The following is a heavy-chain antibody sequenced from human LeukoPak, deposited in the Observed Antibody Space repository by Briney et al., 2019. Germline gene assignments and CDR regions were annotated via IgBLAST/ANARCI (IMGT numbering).Heavy chain of an antibody. Sequence: TGGSLRLSCAASGLTFSIYWMSWVRQAPAKGLVWVIDIKQDGSEKYYVDSVKGRFTISRDNAKNSLYVQMNSLIVADTAVYYCARDGPRYYYDRSGWYDAFDICAKGKWSPSLQ. V-gene: IGHV3-7*01. CDR1: GLTFSIYW. D-gene: IGHD3-22*01. CDR2: IKQDGSEK. J-gene: IGHJ3*02. CDR3: ARDGPRYYYDRSGWYDAFDI.